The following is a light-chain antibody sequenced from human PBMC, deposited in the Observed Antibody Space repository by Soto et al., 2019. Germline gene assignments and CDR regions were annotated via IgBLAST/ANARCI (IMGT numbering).Light chain of an antibody. CDR3: SSFTSSSSYV. Sequence: QSALTQPASVSGSPGQSITLLCTGTSSDFGIYNSVSWYQQHPGKAPKLMIHDVTNRPSGVSSRFSGSRSGNTASLTISGLQDEDEADYSCSSFTSSSSYVFGPGTKVTVL. CDR1: SSDFGIYNS. V-gene: IGLV2-14*01. J-gene: IGLJ1*01. CDR2: DVT.